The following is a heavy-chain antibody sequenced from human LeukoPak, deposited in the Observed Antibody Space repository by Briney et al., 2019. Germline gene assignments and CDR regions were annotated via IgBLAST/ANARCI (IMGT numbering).Heavy chain of an antibody. CDR2: INTNTGNP. J-gene: IGHJ4*02. D-gene: IGHD3-16*01. V-gene: IGHV7-4-1*02. CDR1: GYTFTSYA. CDR3: XRELEEGDFDY. Sequence: ASVKVSCKASGYTFTSYAMNWVRQAPGQGLEWMGWINTNTGNPTYAQGFTGRFVFSLDTSVSTTYLQISSLTAEETAVYSWXRELEEGDFDYWGQGTLVTVSS.